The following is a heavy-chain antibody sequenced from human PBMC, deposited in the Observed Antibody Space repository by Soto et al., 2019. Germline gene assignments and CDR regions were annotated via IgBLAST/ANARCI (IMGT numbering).Heavy chain of an antibody. CDR3: ARVGQGREYCSGGSCYDFDY. CDR1: GYTFTGYY. D-gene: IGHD2-15*01. V-gene: IGHV1-2*04. J-gene: IGHJ4*02. Sequence: QVQLVQSGAEVKKPGASVKVSCKASGYTFTGYYMHWVRQAPGQGLEWMGWINPNSGGTNYAQKFQGWVTMTRDTSIRTAYMELSRLRSDDTAVYYCARVGQGREYCSGGSCYDFDYWGQGTLVTVSS. CDR2: INPNSGGT.